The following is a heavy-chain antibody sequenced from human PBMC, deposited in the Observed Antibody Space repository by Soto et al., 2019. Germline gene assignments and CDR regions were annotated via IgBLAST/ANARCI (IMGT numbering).Heavy chain of an antibody. CDR2: ISSSGSTI. V-gene: IGHV3-11*01. CDR1: GFTFSDYY. D-gene: IGHD4-17*01. J-gene: IGHJ6*02. Sequence: QVQLVESGGGLVKPGGSLRLSCAASGFTFSDYYMSWIRQAPGKGLEWVSYISSSGSTIYYADSVKGRFTISRDNAKNSRYLEMNSLRAEDTAVYYCARDYGDTVDGWSTGGMDVWGQGTTVTVSS. CDR3: ARDYGDTVDGWSTGGMDV.